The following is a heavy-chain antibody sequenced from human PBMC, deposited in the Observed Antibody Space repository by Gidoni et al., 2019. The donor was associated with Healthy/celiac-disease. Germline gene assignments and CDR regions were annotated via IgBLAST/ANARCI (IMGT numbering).Heavy chain of an antibody. V-gene: IGHV1-2*02. CDR2: INPNSGGT. CDR3: ARTPRIAVAGLPLFDY. J-gene: IGHJ4*02. Sequence: QVQLVQSGAEVKKPGASVKVSCKASGYTFTGYYMHWVRQAPGQGLEWMGWINPNSGGTNYAQKCQGRVTMTRDTSISTAYMELSRLRSDDTAVYYCARTPRIAVAGLPLFDYWGQGTLVTVSS. CDR1: GYTFTGYY. D-gene: IGHD6-19*01.